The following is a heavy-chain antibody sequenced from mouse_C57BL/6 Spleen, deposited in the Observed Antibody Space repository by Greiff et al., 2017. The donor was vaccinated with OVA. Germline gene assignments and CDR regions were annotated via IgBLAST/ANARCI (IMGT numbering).Heavy chain of an antibody. V-gene: IGHV1-80*01. Sequence: QVQLKESGAELVKPGASVKISCKASGYAFSSYWMNWVKQRPGKGLEWIGQIYPGDGDTNYNGKFKGKATLTADKSSSTAYMQLSSLTSEDSAVYFCAREERYYFDYWGQGTTLTVSS. J-gene: IGHJ2*01. CDR1: GYAFSSYW. CDR3: AREERYYFDY. CDR2: IYPGDGDT.